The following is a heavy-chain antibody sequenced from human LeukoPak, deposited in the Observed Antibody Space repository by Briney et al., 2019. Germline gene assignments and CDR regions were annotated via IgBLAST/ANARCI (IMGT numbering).Heavy chain of an antibody. CDR1: GFTFSSYS. J-gene: IGHJ4*02. CDR2: ISSSSSYI. CDR3: AKAYTSAWYGRFDY. V-gene: IGHV3-21*04. D-gene: IGHD6-19*01. Sequence: GGSLRLSCAASGFTFSSYSMNWVRQAPGKGLEWVSSISSSSSYIYYADSVKGRFTISRDNSKNTLYLQMNSLRAEDTAVYYCAKAYTSAWYGRFDYWGQGTLVTVSS.